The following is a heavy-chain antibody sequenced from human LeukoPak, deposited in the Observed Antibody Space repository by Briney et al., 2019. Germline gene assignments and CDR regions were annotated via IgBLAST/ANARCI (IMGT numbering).Heavy chain of an antibody. V-gene: IGHV1-2*02. D-gene: IGHD3-10*01. CDR2: INPNGGDT. CDR1: GYSFTGYF. J-gene: IGHJ4*02. CDR3: ARDLNYYSSGAPLDY. Sequence: ASVRVSCKTSGYSFTGYFIYWVRQAPGQGLEWMGWINPNGGDTNFAQHLQGRVTMTRDTSITTVYMELTGLRYDDTGVYYCARDLNYYSSGAPLDYWGQGTLVTVSS.